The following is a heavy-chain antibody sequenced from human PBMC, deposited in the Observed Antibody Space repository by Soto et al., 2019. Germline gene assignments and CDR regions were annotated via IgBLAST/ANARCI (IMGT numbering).Heavy chain of an antibody. CDR3: ARESEDLTSNFDY. Sequence: GGSLRLSCAASGFTFTRYSMNWVRQAPGKWLEWVSSISSTTNYIYYGDSMKGRFTISRDNAKNSLYLEMNSLRAEDTAVYYCARESEDLTSNFDYWGQGXLVTVYS. CDR2: ISSTTNYI. CDR1: GFTFTRYS. V-gene: IGHV3-21*06. J-gene: IGHJ4*02.